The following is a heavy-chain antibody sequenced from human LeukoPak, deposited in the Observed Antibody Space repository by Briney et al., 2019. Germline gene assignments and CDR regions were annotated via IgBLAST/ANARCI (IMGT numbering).Heavy chain of an antibody. J-gene: IGHJ4*02. V-gene: IGHV3-30*03. CDR2: ISYDGSNK. Sequence: GGSLRLSCAASGFTFSSYAMSWVRQAPGKGLEWVAVISYDGSNKYYADSVKGRFTISRDNAKNSLYLQMNSLRAEDTAVYYCASETGYYYDSSGQTLGDYWGQGTLVTVSS. CDR1: GFTFSSYA. D-gene: IGHD3-22*01. CDR3: ASETGYYYDSSGQTLGDY.